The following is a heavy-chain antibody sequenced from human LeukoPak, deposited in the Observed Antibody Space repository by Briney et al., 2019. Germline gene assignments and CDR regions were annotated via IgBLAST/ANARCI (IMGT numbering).Heavy chain of an antibody. J-gene: IGHJ6*03. Sequence: ASVKVSCKASGGTFNSYAISWVRQAPGQGLEWMGWISAYNGNTNYAQKLQGRVTMTTDTSTSTAYMELRSLRSDDTAVYYCARAVDTAMAGYYYYMDVWGKGTTVTVSS. D-gene: IGHD5-18*01. V-gene: IGHV1-18*01. CDR2: ISAYNGNT. CDR3: ARAVDTAMAGYYYYMDV. CDR1: GGTFNSYA.